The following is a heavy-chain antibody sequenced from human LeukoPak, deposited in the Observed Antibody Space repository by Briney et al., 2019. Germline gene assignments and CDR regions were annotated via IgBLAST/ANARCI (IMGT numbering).Heavy chain of an antibody. D-gene: IGHD1-1*01. J-gene: IGHJ4*02. CDR3: ASPNWS. V-gene: IGHV1-69*02. Sequence: ASVKVSCEVSGYTLTELSMHWVRQAPGKGLEWMGRIIPILGIANYAQKFQGRVTITADKSTSTAYMELSSLRSEDTAVYYCASPNWSWGQGTLVTVSS. CDR1: GYTLTELS. CDR2: IIPILGIA.